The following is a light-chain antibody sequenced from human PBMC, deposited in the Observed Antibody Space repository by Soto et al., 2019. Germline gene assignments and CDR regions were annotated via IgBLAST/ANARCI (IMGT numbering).Light chain of an antibody. CDR1: SRDIGGYNF. J-gene: IGLJ3*02. Sequence: QSALTQPASVSGSPGQSITISCTGTSRDIGGYNFVSWYHQHPGKAPTLIIYEVRTRPSGVSRRFSGSKSGNTASLTISGLQAEDEGDYYCSSYSTSGTLWLFGGGTKLTVL. CDR3: SSYSTSGTLWL. CDR2: EVR. V-gene: IGLV2-14*01.